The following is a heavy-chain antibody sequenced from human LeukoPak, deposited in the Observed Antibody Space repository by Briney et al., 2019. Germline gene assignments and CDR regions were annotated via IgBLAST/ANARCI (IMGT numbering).Heavy chain of an antibody. Sequence: WGSLRLSCAASGFSVGSNYMTWVRQAPGKGLEWVSLIYSGGSTYYADSVKGRFTISRDKSKNTLSLQMNSLRAEDTAVYYCARGPPYYYDTDDAFDIWGQGTMVTVSS. CDR3: ARGPPYYYDTDDAFDI. CDR1: GFSVGSNY. D-gene: IGHD3-22*01. CDR2: IYSGGST. J-gene: IGHJ3*02. V-gene: IGHV3-66*01.